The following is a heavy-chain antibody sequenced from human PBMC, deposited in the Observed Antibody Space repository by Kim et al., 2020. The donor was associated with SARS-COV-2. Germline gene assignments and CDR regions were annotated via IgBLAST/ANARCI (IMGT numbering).Heavy chain of an antibody. D-gene: IGHD6-19*01. CDR3: ARGRGRAVAGSLGY. J-gene: IGHJ4*02. Sequence: ADSVKCRLTISRDNAKNTVYLQMNSLGAEDTAVYYCARGRGRAVAGSLGYWGQGTLVTVSS. V-gene: IGHV3-30*01.